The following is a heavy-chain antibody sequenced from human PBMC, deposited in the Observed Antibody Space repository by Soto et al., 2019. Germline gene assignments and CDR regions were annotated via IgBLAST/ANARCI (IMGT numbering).Heavy chain of an antibody. CDR1: GFTFSDYY. CDR3: ARSKDSSVYPQNFDAFDI. CDR2: ISSSGSTI. Sequence: PGGSLRLSCAASGFTFSDYYMSWIRQAPGKGLEWVSYISSSGSTIYYADSVKGRFTISRDNAKNSLYLQMNSLRAEDTAVYYWARSKDSSVYPQNFDAFDIWGQGTMFTFSS. D-gene: IGHD3-22*01. V-gene: IGHV3-11*01. J-gene: IGHJ3*02.